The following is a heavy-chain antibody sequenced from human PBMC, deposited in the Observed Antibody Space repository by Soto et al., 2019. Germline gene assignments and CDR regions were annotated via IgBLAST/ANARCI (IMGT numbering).Heavy chain of an antibody. CDR2: IIPILGIA. J-gene: IGHJ4*02. CDR1: GGTFSSYT. D-gene: IGHD1-26*01. CDR3: AGGGGSYFGGIDY. V-gene: IGHV1-69*02. Sequence: QVQLVQSGAEVKKPGSSVKVSCKASGGTFSSYTISWVRQAPGQGLEWMGRIIPILGIANYAQKFQGRVTITADKSTSTAYMELRSLRCEDTAVYDCAGGGGSYFGGIDYWGQGTLVTVSS.